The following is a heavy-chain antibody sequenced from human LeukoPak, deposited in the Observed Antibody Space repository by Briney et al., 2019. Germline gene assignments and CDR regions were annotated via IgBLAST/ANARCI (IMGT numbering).Heavy chain of an antibody. V-gene: IGHV4-59*01. CDR1: GGSISSYY. J-gene: IGHJ4*02. D-gene: IGHD3-22*01. CDR2: IYYSGST. Sequence: SETLSLTCTVSGGSISSYYWSWIRQPPGKGLEWIGYIYYSGSTNYNPSLKSRVTISVDTSKNQFSLKLSSVTAADTAVYYCASINYYDSSGYWYYFDYWGQGTLVTVSS. CDR3: ASINYYDSSGYWYYFDY.